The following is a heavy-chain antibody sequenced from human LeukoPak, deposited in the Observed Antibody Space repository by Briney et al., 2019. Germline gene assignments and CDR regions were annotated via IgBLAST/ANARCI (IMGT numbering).Heavy chain of an antibody. Sequence: GGSLRLSCAASGFTVSSNYMSWVRQAPGKGLEWVSVIYSGGSTYYADSVKGRFTISRDNSKHTLFLEVSGLRPEDTAVYYCAREGVMEWLLHWGQGTLVSVSS. D-gene: IGHD3-3*01. CDR1: GFTVSSNY. CDR2: IYSGGST. J-gene: IGHJ4*02. V-gene: IGHV3-66*01. CDR3: AREGVMEWLLH.